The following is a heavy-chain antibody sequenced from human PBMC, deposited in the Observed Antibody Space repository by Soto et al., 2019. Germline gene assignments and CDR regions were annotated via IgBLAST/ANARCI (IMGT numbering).Heavy chain of an antibody. CDR3: ARNPLGYCSGGSCYGMDV. CDR1: GFTFSHYG. Sequence: QAQLVESGGGVVQPGRSLRLSCAASGFTFSHYGIHWVRQVPGKGLEWVAIIWDDGSNKYYADSVKGRFTISRDNSKNTVYLEMDSLRAEDTAIYYCARNPLGYCSGGSCYGMDVWGQGATVTVSS. CDR2: IWDDGSNK. D-gene: IGHD2-15*01. J-gene: IGHJ6*02. V-gene: IGHV3-33*01.